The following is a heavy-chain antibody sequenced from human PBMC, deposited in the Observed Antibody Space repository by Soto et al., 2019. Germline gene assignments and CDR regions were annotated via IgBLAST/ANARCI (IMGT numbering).Heavy chain of an antibody. CDR3: TTPNSSGYYLISYYYGMDV. CDR2: IKSKTDGGTT. D-gene: IGHD3-22*01. Sequence: GGSLRLSCAASGFTFSNAWMSWVRQAPGKGLEWVGRIKSKTDGGTTDYAAPVKGRFTISRDDSRNTLYLQMNSLKTEDTAVYYCTTPNSSGYYLISYYYGMDVWGQGTTVTVSS. V-gene: IGHV3-15*01. J-gene: IGHJ6*02. CDR1: GFTFSNAW.